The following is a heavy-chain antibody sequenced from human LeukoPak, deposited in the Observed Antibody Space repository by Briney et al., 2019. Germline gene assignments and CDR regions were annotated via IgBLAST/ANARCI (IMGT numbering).Heavy chain of an antibody. Sequence: PSETLSLTCTVSGGSISSGGYYWSWIRQHPGKGLEWIGYIYYSGNTYYNPSLKGRVTISVDTSKNQFSLKLNSVTAADTAVYYCARVVVAPTYYYYYMDVWGKGTTVTVSS. CDR1: GGSISSGGYY. J-gene: IGHJ6*03. CDR2: IYYSGNT. D-gene: IGHD5-12*01. V-gene: IGHV4-31*03. CDR3: ARVVVAPTYYYYYMDV.